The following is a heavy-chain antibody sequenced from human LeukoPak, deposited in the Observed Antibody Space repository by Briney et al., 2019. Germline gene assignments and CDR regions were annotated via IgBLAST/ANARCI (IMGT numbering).Heavy chain of an antibody. CDR1: GYTFTSYD. CDR3: ARENYYDTSGSGFDI. D-gene: IGHD3-22*01. Sequence: ASVKVSCKASGYTFTSYDLNWVRQATGQGLEWMAWMNPNSGNIGYAQKFQGRITITRNTSISTAYMALSSLKSEDTAVYYCARENYYDTSGSGFDIWGQGTMVTVSS. J-gene: IGHJ3*02. CDR2: MNPNSGNI. V-gene: IGHV1-8*03.